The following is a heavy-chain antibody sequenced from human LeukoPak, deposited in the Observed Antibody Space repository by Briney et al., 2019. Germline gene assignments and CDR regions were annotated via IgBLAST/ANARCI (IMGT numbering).Heavy chain of an antibody. CDR2: IRHDGSNK. CDR3: ARNFNHFDY. V-gene: IGHV3-30*02. Sequence: GGSLRLSCAASGFTFSSYGMHWVRQAPGKGLEWVAFIRHDGSNKYYADSVKGRFTISRDNSKNTLYLQMNSLGAEDTAVYYCARNFNHFDYWGQGTLVTVSS. D-gene: IGHD1-14*01. CDR1: GFTFSSYG. J-gene: IGHJ4*02.